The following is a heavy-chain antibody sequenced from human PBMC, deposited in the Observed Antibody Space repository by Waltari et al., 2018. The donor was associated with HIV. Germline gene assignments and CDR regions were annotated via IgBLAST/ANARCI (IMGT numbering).Heavy chain of an antibody. V-gene: IGHV3-30*04. Sequence: QVQLVESGGGVVQPGGSLRLSCAASGFTINSYAMHWVRQAPGRGLEWVSVSSYDGNNKYYADSVKGRFTISRDTPKNTLYLQMNSLRVEDTAVFYCARVRVRAAGMDVWGQGTTVTVSS. CDR3: ARVRVRAAGMDV. CDR1: GFTINSYA. D-gene: IGHD6-25*01. CDR2: SSYDGNNK. J-gene: IGHJ6*02.